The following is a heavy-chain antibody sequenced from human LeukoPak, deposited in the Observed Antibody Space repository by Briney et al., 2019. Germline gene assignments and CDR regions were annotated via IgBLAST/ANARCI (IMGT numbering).Heavy chain of an antibody. D-gene: IGHD1-1*01. CDR3: AKVYVWNEYYFDY. J-gene: IGHJ4*02. V-gene: IGHV3-64*01. CDR2: ISSNGGST. CDR1: GFTFSSYA. Sequence: GGSLRLSCAASGFTFSSYAMHWVRQAPGKGLEYVSAISSNGGSTYYANPVKGRFTISRDNSKNTLYLQMNSLRAEDTAVYYCAKVYVWNEYYFDYWGQGTLVTVSS.